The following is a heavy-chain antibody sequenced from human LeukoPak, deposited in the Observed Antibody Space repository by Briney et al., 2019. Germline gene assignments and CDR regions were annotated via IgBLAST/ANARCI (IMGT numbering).Heavy chain of an antibody. Sequence: SETLSLTCAVYGGSFSSYYWSWIRQPPGKGLEWIGYIYYSGSTNYNPSLKSRVTISVDTSKNQFSLKLNSVSAADTAVYYCARLTVPLRFDPWGQGTLVTVSS. CDR1: GGSFSSYY. J-gene: IGHJ5*02. CDR2: IYYSGST. V-gene: IGHV4-59*01. D-gene: IGHD2-2*01. CDR3: ARLTVPLRFDP.